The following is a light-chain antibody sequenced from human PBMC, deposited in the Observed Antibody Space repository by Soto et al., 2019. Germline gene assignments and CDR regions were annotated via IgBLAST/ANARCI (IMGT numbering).Light chain of an antibody. J-gene: IGKJ4*01. CDR1: QSVNNY. Sequence: ESVLTQSPGTLSLSPGDRATRSCRASQSVNNYLHWYQQKRGQAPRLLINDASKRATGIPGRFSGSGSGTDFTLTISSLEPEDFAVYYCQQRYGWPLTFGGGTKVDIK. CDR2: DAS. CDR3: QQRYGWPLT. V-gene: IGKV3-11*01.